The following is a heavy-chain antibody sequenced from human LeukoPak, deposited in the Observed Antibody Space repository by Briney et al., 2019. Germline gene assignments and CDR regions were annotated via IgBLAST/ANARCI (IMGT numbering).Heavy chain of an antibody. D-gene: IGHD3-10*01. CDR1: GGSFSGYY. CDR3: AREGGSGSYYDGASEY. CDR2: INHSGST. V-gene: IGHV4-34*01. Sequence: PSETLSLTCAVYGGSFSGYYWSWIRQPPGKGLEWIGEINHSGSTNYNPSLKSRVTISVDTSKNQFSLKLYSVTATDTAVYYCAREGGSGSYYDGASEYWGQGTLVTVSS. J-gene: IGHJ4*02.